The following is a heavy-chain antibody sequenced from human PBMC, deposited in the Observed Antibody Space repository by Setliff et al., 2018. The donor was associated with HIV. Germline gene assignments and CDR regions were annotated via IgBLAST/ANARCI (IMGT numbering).Heavy chain of an antibody. D-gene: IGHD2-2*01. CDR2: IHHSGTA. J-gene: IGHJ5*02. Sequence: SSETLSLTCTVSGGSITRTPYYWGWIRQPPGKGLEWIGSIHHSGTAYDNPSLKSRVTISVDPSKNQILLRLSSVTAADTAVYYCARGGTSSNWFGPWGQGTLVTVSS. CDR1: GGSITRTPYY. CDR3: ARGGTSSNWFGP. V-gene: IGHV4-39*07.